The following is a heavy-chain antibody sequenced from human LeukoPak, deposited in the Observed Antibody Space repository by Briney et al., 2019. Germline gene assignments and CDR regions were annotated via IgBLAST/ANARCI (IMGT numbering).Heavy chain of an antibody. D-gene: IGHD3-22*01. J-gene: IGHJ6*02. V-gene: IGHV1-8*01. Sequence: ASVKVSCKASGYTFTSYDINWVRQATGQGLEWMGWMNPNSGNTGYAQKFQGRVTMTRNTSISTAYMELSSLRSEDTAVYYCARGSSRDSSGYPLYYYYGMDVWGQGTTVTVSS. CDR1: GYTFTSYD. CDR3: ARGSSRDSSGYPLYYYYGMDV. CDR2: MNPNSGNT.